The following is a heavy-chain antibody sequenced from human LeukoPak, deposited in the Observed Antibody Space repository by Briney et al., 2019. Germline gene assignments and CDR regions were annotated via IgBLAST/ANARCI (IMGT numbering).Heavy chain of an antibody. CDR2: INPNSGGT. J-gene: IGHJ6*02. CDR1: GYTFTGYY. CDR3: ARDGGEDMTTVTQASYYYYGMDV. D-gene: IGHD4-17*01. Sequence: ASVKVSCKASGYTFTGYYMHWVRQAPGQGLEWMGWINPNSGGTNYAQKFQGWVTMTRDTSISTAYMELSRLRSDDTAVYYCARDGGEDMTTVTQASYYYYGMDVWGQGTTVTVSS. V-gene: IGHV1-2*04.